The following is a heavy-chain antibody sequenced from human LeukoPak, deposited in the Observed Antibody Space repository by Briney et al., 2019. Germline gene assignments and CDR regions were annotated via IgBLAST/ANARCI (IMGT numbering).Heavy chain of an antibody. Sequence: GASVKVSCKASGYSFTSYGISWVRQAPGQGLEWMGGIIPIFGTANYAQKFQGRVTITTDESTSTAYMGLSSLRSEDTAVYYCARASSKEMATIGFDYWGQGTLVTVSS. CDR3: ARASSKEMATIGFDY. CDR1: GYSFTSYG. D-gene: IGHD5-24*01. CDR2: IIPIFGTA. J-gene: IGHJ4*02. V-gene: IGHV1-69*05.